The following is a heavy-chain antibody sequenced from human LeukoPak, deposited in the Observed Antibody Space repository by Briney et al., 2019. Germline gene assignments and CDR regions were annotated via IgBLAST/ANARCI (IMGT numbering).Heavy chain of an antibody. CDR3: ARGRSGLYYFDY. V-gene: IGHV4-34*09. Sequence: SETLSLTCAVYGGSFSGYYWSWIRQPPGKGLEWIGEINHSGSTYYNPSLKSRVTISVDTSKNQFSLKLSSVTAADTAVYYCARGRSGLYYFDYWGQGTLVTVSS. CDR1: GGSFSGYY. J-gene: IGHJ4*02. D-gene: IGHD3-10*01. CDR2: INHSGST.